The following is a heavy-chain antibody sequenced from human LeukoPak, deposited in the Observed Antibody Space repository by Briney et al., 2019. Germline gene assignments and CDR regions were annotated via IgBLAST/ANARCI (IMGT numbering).Heavy chain of an antibody. CDR2: ISSSGSTI. CDR3: ARDGRGGHNDF. CDR1: GFTFSSYE. J-gene: IGHJ4*02. D-gene: IGHD4-23*01. V-gene: IGHV3-48*03. Sequence: GGSLRLSCAASGFTFSSYEMNWVRQAPGKGLEWVSYISSSGSTIYYADSVKGRFTISRDNAKNSLFLQMDGLRVDDTAVYFCARDGRGGHNDFWGQGTLITVSS.